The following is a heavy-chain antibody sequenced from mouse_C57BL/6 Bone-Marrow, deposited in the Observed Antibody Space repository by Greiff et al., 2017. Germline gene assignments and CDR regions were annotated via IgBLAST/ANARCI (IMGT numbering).Heavy chain of an antibody. CDR3: ARKLRYWYFDV. V-gene: IGHV5-6*01. J-gene: IGHJ1*03. D-gene: IGHD1-1*01. CDR1: GFTFSSYG. Sequence: EVKLMESGGDLVKPGGSLKLSCAASGFTFSSYGMSWVRQTPDKRLEWVATISSGGSYTYYPDSVKGRFTISRDNAKNTLYLQMSSLKSEDTAMYYCARKLRYWYFDVWGTVTTVTVSS. CDR2: ISSGGSYT.